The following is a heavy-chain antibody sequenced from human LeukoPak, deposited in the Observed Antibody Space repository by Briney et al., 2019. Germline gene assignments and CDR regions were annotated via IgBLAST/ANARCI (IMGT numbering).Heavy chain of an antibody. D-gene: IGHD6-13*01. V-gene: IGHV5-10-1*01. Sequence: GESLKISCQGPGTRFISYWIGCARQMPGKGLEWMGRIDPSDPYTNYSPSFQGHVTISADKSISTAYLQWSSLKASDTAIYYCACHHSSSYNDGMDVWGQGTTVTVFS. CDR1: GTRFISYW. CDR3: ACHHSSSYNDGMDV. CDR2: IDPSDPYT. J-gene: IGHJ6*02.